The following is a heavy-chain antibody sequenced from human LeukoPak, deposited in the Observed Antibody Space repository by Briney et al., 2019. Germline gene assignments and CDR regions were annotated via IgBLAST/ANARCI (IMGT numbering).Heavy chain of an antibody. V-gene: IGHV4-39*01. J-gene: IGHJ4*02. D-gene: IGHD6-19*01. CDR1: GGSISSPNSY. CDR2: TFYDGTT. CDR3: ARRVVAGTTVDF. Sequence: PSETLSLTCTVSGGSISSPNSYWGWIRQPPGKGLEWIGSTFYDGTTYYNPSLKSRVTISVDTSKSQFSLTLRSVTAADTAVYYCARRVVAGTTVDFWGQGNLVTVSS.